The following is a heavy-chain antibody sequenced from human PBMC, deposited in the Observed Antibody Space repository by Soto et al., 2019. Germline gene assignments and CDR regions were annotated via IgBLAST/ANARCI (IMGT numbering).Heavy chain of an antibody. CDR3: ARAMSSGSYFDY. CDR2: VYSDGSST. CDR1: GFTFSSYW. V-gene: IGHV3-74*01. J-gene: IGHJ4*02. Sequence: GGSLRLSCAASGFTFSSYWMHWVRQVSGKGLVWVSRVYSDGSSTSYADSVKGRFTISRDNAKNTLYLQMNSLRAEDTAVYYCARAMSSGSYFDYWGQGTLVTVCS. D-gene: IGHD1-26*01.